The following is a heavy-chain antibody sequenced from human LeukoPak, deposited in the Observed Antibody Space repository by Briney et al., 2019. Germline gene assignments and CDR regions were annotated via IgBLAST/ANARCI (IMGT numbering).Heavy chain of an antibody. Sequence: GGSLRLSCAASGFTFSSYSMNWVRQAPGKGLEWVSYISSSSSTIYYADSVKGRFTISRDNAKNSLYLQMNSLRAEDTAVYYCARDGAGYSSSWYVGHNWFDPWGQGTLVTVSS. J-gene: IGHJ5*02. CDR2: ISSSSSTI. CDR1: GFTFSSYS. V-gene: IGHV3-48*01. CDR3: ARDGAGYSSSWYVGHNWFDP. D-gene: IGHD6-13*01.